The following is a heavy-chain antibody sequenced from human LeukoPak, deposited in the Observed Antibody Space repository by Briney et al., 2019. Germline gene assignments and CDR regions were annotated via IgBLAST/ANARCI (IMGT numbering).Heavy chain of an antibody. CDR3: ARGETTLDY. J-gene: IGHJ4*02. D-gene: IGHD4-17*01. CDR1: GGSPNGYY. Sequence: SETLSLTCAVYGGSPNGYYWSWLRQPPGKGLEWIGEGGNSGGTKFNPSLKSRVTISADTSKNQFSLKLSSVTAADTAVYYCARGETTLDYWGQGTLVTVSS. CDR2: GGNSGGT. V-gene: IGHV4-34*01.